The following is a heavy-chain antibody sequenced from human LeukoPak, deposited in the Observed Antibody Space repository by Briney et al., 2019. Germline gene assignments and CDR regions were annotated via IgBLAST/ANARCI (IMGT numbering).Heavy chain of an antibody. Sequence: VSEKVSCKASGYTITDYYIHWVGQAPGQGREWMGWINPNSGGTNYAQKFQGRVTMTSDTSISTAYMELSRLRSDDTALYCCTRGSYYDSSGYSGVRLFDYWGQGTLVTVSS. CDR1: GYTITDYY. V-gene: IGHV1-2*02. CDR3: TRGSYYDSSGYSGVRLFDY. D-gene: IGHD3-22*01. J-gene: IGHJ4*02. CDR2: INPNSGGT.